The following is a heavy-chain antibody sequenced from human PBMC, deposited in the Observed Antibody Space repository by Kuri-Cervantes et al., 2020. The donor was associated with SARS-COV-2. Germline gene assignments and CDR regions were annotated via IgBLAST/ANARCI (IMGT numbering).Heavy chain of an antibody. V-gene: IGHV4-34*01. CDR1: GGSLSGYY. D-gene: IGHD3-3*01. Sequence: GSLRLSCTVYGGSLSGYYWTWIRQPPGKGLQWIGEVNYSGSTNYNPSLKSRVTVSVDTSKNQFSLKLSSVTAADTAVYYCARHSDYSSTLLRFLDPQWGFDPWGQGTLVTVSS. J-gene: IGHJ5*02. CDR3: ARHSDYSSTLLRFLDPQWGFDP. CDR2: VNYSGST.